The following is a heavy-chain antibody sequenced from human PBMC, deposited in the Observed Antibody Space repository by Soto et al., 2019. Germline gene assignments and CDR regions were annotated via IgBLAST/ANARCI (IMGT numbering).Heavy chain of an antibody. CDR3: ARGDTAAAGTGYYGMDV. J-gene: IGHJ6*02. CDR1: GGTFSSYA. V-gene: IGHV1-69*13. D-gene: IGHD6-13*01. CDR2: IIPIFGTA. Sequence: SVKVSCKASGGTFSSYAISWVRQAPGQGLEWMGGIIPIFGTANYAQKFQGRVTITADESTSTAYMELSSLRSEDTAVYYCARGDTAAAGTGYYGMDVWGQGTTVTVSS.